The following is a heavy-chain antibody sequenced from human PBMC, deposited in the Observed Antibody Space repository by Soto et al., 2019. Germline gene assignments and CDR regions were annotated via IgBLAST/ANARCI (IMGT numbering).Heavy chain of an antibody. V-gene: IGHV4-34*01. Sequence: SETLSLTCAVYGGSFSGYYWSWIRQPPGKGLEWIGEINHSGSTNYNPSLKSRVTISVDTSKNQLSLKLSSVTAADTAVYYCARARKDGDYGLNYYYYMDVWGKGTTVTVSS. CDR3: ARARKDGDYGLNYYYYMDV. CDR2: INHSGST. CDR1: GGSFSGYY. J-gene: IGHJ6*03. D-gene: IGHD4-17*01.